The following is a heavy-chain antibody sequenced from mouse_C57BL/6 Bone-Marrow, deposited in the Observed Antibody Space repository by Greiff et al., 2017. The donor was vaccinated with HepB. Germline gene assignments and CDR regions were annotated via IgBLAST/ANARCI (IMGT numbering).Heavy chain of an antibody. CDR2: IYPRSGNT. V-gene: IGHV1-81*01. J-gene: IGHJ2*01. D-gene: IGHD2-4*01. CDR3: ARKDDYDVYYFDY. CDR1: GYTFTSYG. Sequence: VQRVESGAELARPGASVKLSCKASGYTFTSYGISWVKQRTGQGLEWIGEIYPRSGNTYYNEKFKGKATLTADKSSSTAYMELRSLTSEDSAVYFCARKDDYDVYYFDYWGQGTTLIVSS.